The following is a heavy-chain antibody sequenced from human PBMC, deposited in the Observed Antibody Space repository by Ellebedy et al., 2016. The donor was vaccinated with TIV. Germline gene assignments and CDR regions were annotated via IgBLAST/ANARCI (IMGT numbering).Heavy chain of an antibody. CDR2: IKPDGSEI. Sequence: GESLKISXAASGFSFDNFWMSWVRQAPGKGLEWVANIKPDGSEIHYVDSVEGRFTISRDNAKSLLYLQMSSLRVDDTAVYFCVKGWCGGHCYGLGEWGQGTLVAVSS. CDR3: VKGWCGGHCYGLGE. D-gene: IGHD2-21*02. V-gene: IGHV3-7*01. J-gene: IGHJ4*02. CDR1: GFSFDNFW.